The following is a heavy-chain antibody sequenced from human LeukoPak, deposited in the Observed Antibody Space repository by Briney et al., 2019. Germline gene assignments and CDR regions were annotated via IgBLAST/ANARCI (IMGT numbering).Heavy chain of an antibody. CDR1: GGSISSCSYY. CDR3: AREGSNYDFWSGYYNFDY. V-gene: IGHV4-61*02. D-gene: IGHD3-3*01. CDR2: IYTSGSN. J-gene: IGHJ4*02. Sequence: PSQTLSLTCTASGGSISSCSYYWSWIPQPAGKELEWIGRIYTSGSNNYNPSLKSRVTISVDTSKNQFSLKLSSVTAADTAVYYCAREGSNYDFWSGYYNFDYWGQGTLVTVSS.